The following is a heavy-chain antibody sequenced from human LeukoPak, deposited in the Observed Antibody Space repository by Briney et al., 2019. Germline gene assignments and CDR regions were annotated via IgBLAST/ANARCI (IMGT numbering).Heavy chain of an antibody. Sequence: KPSGTLFLTCTVSGGSISNSSYYWGWMRPPPGEGVGWIGSIYYSGSTYYNPSLKSRVTISVDTSKNQFSLKLSSVTAADTAVYYCARTHVDTAMVTLQLYNFDYWGQGTLVTVSS. CDR1: GGSISNSSYY. J-gene: IGHJ4*02. V-gene: IGHV4-39*01. CDR3: ARTHVDTAMVTLQLYNFDY. CDR2: IYYSGST. D-gene: IGHD5-18*01.